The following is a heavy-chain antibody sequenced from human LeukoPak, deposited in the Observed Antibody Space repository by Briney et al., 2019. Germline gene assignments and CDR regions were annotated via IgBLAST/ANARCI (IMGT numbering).Heavy chain of an antibody. D-gene: IGHD4-17*01. CDR1: GFTFSSYA. Sequence: GGSLRLSCAASGFTFSSYAMSWVRQAPGKGLEWVSAISGSGGSTYYADSVKGRFTISRDNSKNTLYLQMNSLRAEDAAVYYCAKGFSYGDYAPFDYWGQGTLVTVSS. CDR2: ISGSGGST. CDR3: AKGFSYGDYAPFDY. V-gene: IGHV3-23*01. J-gene: IGHJ4*02.